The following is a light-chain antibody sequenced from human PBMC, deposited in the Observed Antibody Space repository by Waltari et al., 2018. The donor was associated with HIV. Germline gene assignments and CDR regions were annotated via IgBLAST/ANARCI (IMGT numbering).Light chain of an antibody. CDR1: SRYGGGYYY. CDR3: SSYAGNYVI. CDR2: EVN. J-gene: IGLJ2*01. Sequence: QSALTQPSSAARFSGQSVPIPCPCTSRYGGGYYYVSWYQQVPGKAPKLIIYEVNKRPSGVPDRFSGSKSGNTASLTVSGLQAEDEADYHCSSYAGNYVIFGGGTKLTVL. V-gene: IGLV2-8*01.